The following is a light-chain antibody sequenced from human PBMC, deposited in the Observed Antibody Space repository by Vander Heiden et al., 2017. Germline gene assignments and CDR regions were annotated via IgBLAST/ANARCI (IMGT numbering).Light chain of an antibody. CDR1: QRVSSY. Sequence: ELVLTQSPASLSFSPGERATLTRRARQRVSSYLAWYQQKPGQAPRLLIYDASNRATGIPARFSGSGSGTDFTLTISSLEPEDFAVYYCQQRSNWPPMYTFGQGTKLEIK. J-gene: IGKJ2*01. V-gene: IGKV3-11*01. CDR3: QQRSNWPPMYT. CDR2: DAS.